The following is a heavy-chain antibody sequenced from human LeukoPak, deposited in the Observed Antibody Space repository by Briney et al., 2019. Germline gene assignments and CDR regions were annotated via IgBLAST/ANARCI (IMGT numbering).Heavy chain of an antibody. CDR1: GHSFTNYW. V-gene: IGHV5-51*01. D-gene: IGHD4-11*01. Sequence: GESLKISCQGSGHSFTNYWIGWVRQMPGNGLEWMGIIYPGDSDTRYSPSFQGQVTMSADKSISTAYLQWSSLKASDSGMYYYARRMTAVTTGTSYDHWGQGTLVTVSS. CDR3: ARRMTAVTTGTSYDH. CDR2: IYPGDSDT. J-gene: IGHJ4*02.